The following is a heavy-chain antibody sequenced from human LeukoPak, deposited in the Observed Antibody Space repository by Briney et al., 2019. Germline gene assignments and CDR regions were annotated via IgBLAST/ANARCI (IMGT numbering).Heavy chain of an antibody. J-gene: IGHJ6*03. CDR2: IYPGDSDT. CDR1: GYTFTNYW. Sequence: GESLKISCKGSGYTFTNYWIDWVRQVPGKGLEWMGIIYPGDSDTRYSPSFQGQVTISADKSISTAYLQWSSLKASDTAMYFCARRREGSTSSSGLYYYYSYMDVWGKGTTVTVSS. CDR3: ARRREGSTSSSGLYYYYSYMDV. V-gene: IGHV5-51*01. D-gene: IGHD2-2*01.